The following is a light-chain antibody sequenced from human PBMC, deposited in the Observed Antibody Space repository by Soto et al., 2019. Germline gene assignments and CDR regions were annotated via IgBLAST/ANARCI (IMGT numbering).Light chain of an antibody. J-gene: IGKJ2*01. Sequence: DIQLTQSPSSLSASVGDRVTITCRASQNIIFYLNWYQQKPGKAPKLLIYAASNLQSGVPSRFSSSGSGTEFSLTISSLQPEDVATYFCQQSYTTPVYTFGQGTKLEIK. V-gene: IGKV1-39*01. CDR2: AAS. CDR3: QQSYTTPVYT. CDR1: QNIIFY.